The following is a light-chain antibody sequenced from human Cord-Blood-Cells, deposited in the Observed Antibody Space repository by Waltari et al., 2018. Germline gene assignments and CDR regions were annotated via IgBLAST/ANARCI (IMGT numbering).Light chain of an antibody. Sequence: QSALTQPASVSGSPGQSITIPCTGTRRDVGSYNLVSWYQQHPGKAPKLMIYEGSKRPSGVSNRFSGSKSGNTASLTISGLQAEDEADYYCCSYAGSSTWMFGGGTKLTVL. V-gene: IGLV2-23*01. J-gene: IGLJ3*02. CDR1: RRDVGSYNL. CDR2: EGS. CDR3: CSYAGSSTWM.